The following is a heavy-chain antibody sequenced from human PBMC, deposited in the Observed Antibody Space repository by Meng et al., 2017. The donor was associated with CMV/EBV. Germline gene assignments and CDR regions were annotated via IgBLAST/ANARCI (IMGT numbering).Heavy chain of an antibody. V-gene: IGHV4-4*07. CDR1: GVSISSYS. Sequence: LQESGPGLLKPSETLSLTCTFSGVSISSYSWSWIRQPAGKGLEWIGRIYTSGSTNYNPSLKSRVTMSVATSKNQFSLKLSSVTAADTAVYYCARGPEVDYGDYVGLDYWGQGTLVTVSS. CDR3: ARGPEVDYGDYVGLDY. CDR2: IYTSGST. D-gene: IGHD4-17*01. J-gene: IGHJ4*02.